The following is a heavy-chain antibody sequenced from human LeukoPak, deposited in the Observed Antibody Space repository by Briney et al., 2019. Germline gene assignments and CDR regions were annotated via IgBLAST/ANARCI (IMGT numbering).Heavy chain of an antibody. J-gene: IGHJ4*02. CDR1: GFMFSGTG. CDR3: VKGVNGFDS. Sequence: SGGSLRLSCAASGFMFSGTGMSWVRQAPGKGLEWVSGITNGATNTVYTDSVKGRFTISRDDSKNTLHLQMNSLRVEDTAIYYCVKGVNGFDSWGQGTLVTVSS. D-gene: IGHD3-10*01. V-gene: IGHV3-23*01. CDR2: ITNGATNT.